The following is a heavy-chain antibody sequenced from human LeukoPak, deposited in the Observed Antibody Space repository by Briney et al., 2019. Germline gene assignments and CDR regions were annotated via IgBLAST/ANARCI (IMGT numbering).Heavy chain of an antibody. D-gene: IGHD4-17*01. V-gene: IGHV3-11*03. CDR2: ISSSSSYT. J-gene: IGHJ6*02. Sequence: GGSLRLSCAASGFTFSDYYMSWIRQAPGKGLEWVSYISSSSSYTNYADSVKGRFTISRDNAKNSLYLQMNSLRAEDTAVYYCARHQTGRGYGDSNLYYYYYGMDVWGQGTTVTVSS. CDR1: GFTFSDYY. CDR3: ARHQTGRGYGDSNLYYYYYGMDV.